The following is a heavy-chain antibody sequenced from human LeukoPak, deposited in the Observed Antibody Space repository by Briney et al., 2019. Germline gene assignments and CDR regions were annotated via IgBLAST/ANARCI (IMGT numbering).Heavy chain of an antibody. D-gene: IGHD2-15*01. J-gene: IGHJ4*02. CDR1: GGSLSRYY. CDR2: IYYIRST. Sequence: SETLSHTCTVPGGSLSRYYWSWIRPPPGKGLEWIGYIYYIRSTNYNPSLMCRVTIPVHKSKKQFSLKLSSVTAADTAPYYSAGLLVCSGGSCYSGSGYCDYWGGGTLVSVSS. V-gene: IGHV4-59*08. CDR3: AGLLVCSGGSCYSGSGYCDY.